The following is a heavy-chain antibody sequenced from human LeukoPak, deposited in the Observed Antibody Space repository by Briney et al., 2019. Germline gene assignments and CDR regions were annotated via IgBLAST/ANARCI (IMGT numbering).Heavy chain of an antibody. D-gene: IGHD2-2*01. CDR3: AKEPPPWGYAYFDY. V-gene: IGHV3-23*01. Sequence: PGGSLRLSCAASGFTFSTFAMSWVRQAPGKGLEWVSAISGSGGSTYYADSVKGRFTISRDNSKNTLYLQMSSLRAEDAALYYCAKEPPPWGYAYFDYWGQGTLVTVSS. J-gene: IGHJ4*02. CDR1: GFTFSTFA. CDR2: ISGSGGST.